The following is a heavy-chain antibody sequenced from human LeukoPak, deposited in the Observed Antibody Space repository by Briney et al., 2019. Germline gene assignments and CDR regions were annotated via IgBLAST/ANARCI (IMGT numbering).Heavy chain of an antibody. V-gene: IGHV3-23*01. Sequence: PGGSLRLSCAASGFTFSSYAMIWVRQAPGKGLEWVSSLSGSGSNTYYADSVKGRFTISRDNAKNSLYLQMNSLRVEDTAVYYCARAEGSGSSFDYWGQGTLVTVPS. CDR1: GFTFSSYA. CDR2: LSGSGSNT. D-gene: IGHD3-10*01. J-gene: IGHJ4*02. CDR3: ARAEGSGSSFDY.